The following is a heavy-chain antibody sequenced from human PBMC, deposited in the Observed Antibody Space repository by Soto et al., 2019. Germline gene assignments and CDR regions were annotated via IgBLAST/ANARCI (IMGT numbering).Heavy chain of an antibody. J-gene: IGHJ4*02. CDR3: ARDSSGVSY. V-gene: IGHV1-3*01. D-gene: IGHD3-3*01. CDR1: GYTFTSYA. CDR2: INAGNGNI. Sequence: ASVKVSCKASGYTFTSYAMHWVRQAPGQRLEWMGWINAGNGNIKYPQKFQGRVTITRDTSASTAYMELSSLRSEDTAVYYCARDSSGVSYWGQGTLVTVTS.